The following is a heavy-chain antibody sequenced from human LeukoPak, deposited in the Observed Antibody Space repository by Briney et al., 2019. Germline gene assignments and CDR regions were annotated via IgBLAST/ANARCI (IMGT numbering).Heavy chain of an antibody. D-gene: IGHD2-2*01. CDR1: GGSFSGYY. CDR3: ARGPPSRGYCSSTSYLRGNYYYGMDV. V-gene: IGHV4-34*01. J-gene: IGHJ6*02. Sequence: SETLSLTCAVYGGSFSGYYWSWIRQPPGKGLEWIGEINHSGSTNYNPSLKSRVTISVDTSKNQFSLKLSSVTAADTAVYYCARGPPSRGYCSSTSYLRGNYYYGMDVWGQGTTVTVSS. CDR2: INHSGST.